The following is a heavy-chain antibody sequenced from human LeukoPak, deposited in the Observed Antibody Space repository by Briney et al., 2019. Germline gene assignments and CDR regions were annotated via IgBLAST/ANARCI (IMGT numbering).Heavy chain of an antibody. CDR3: AKDQGSSWSNYYYYGMDV. V-gene: IGHV3-23*01. J-gene: IGHJ6*02. Sequence: PGGSLRLSCAASGFTLSSYAMSGVRQAPGKGLEWVSAISGSGGSTYFADSVKGRFTISRDNTKNALYLQMNTLRAEDTAVYYCAKDQGSSWSNYYYYGMDVWGQGTTVTVSS. CDR1: GFTLSSYA. D-gene: IGHD6-13*01. CDR2: ISGSGGST.